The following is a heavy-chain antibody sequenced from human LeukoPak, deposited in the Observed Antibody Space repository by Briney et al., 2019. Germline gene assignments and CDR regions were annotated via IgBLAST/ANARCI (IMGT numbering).Heavy chain of an antibody. CDR1: GFTFSSYA. CDR3: ARGRDWGNFDF. D-gene: IGHD7-27*01. V-gene: IGHV3-48*02. CDR2: ISSSGNNI. Sequence: WGSLRLSCAASGFTFSSYAMTWVRQAPGKGLEWFSYISSSGNNIHYADSVKGRFTIARDTAQKSLYLQVSSLRDEDTAVYYCARGRDWGNFDFWGQGTMVTVSS. J-gene: IGHJ4*02.